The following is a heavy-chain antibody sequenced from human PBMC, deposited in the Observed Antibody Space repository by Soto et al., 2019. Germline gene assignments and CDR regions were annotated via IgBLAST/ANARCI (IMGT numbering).Heavy chain of an antibody. CDR2: INPSGGST. D-gene: IGHD3-22*01. CDR1: GYTFTSCY. Sequence: VASVKVSCKASGYTFTSCYMHWVRQAPGQGLEWMGIINPSGGSTSYAQKFQGRVTMTRDTSTSTVYMELSSLRSEDTAVYYCARDPPTYYYDSSESRMDVWGQGTTVTVSS. J-gene: IGHJ6*02. V-gene: IGHV1-46*01. CDR3: ARDPPTYYYDSSESRMDV.